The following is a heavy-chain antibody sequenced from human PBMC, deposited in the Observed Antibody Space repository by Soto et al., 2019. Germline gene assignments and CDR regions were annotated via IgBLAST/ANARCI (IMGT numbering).Heavy chain of an antibody. D-gene: IGHD5-18*01. CDR2: ISANNGNT. CDR3: AREGYSYGPWTCGFDI. V-gene: IGHV1-18*01. CDR1: GYTFTSYD. J-gene: IGHJ3*02. Sequence: GASVKVSCKASGYTFTSYDISWVRQAPGQGLEWMGWISANNGNTNYAQKVQGRVTMTTDTSTTTAYMELRSLRSDDTAVYYCAREGYSYGPWTCGFDIWGQGTMVTVSS.